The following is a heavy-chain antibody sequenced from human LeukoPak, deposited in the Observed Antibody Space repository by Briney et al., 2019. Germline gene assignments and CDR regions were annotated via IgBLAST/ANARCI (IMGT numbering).Heavy chain of an antibody. CDR3: AKVGYGDYAYVDY. J-gene: IGHJ4*02. Sequence: GGSLRLSCAASGFTFSSYGMHWVRQAPGKGLEWVAVIWYDGNNKNYADSVKGRFTISRDNSKNTLYLQMNSLRAEDTAVYYCAKVGYGDYAYVDYWGQGTLVTVSS. CDR1: GFTFSSYG. D-gene: IGHD4-17*01. V-gene: IGHV3-33*03. CDR2: IWYDGNNK.